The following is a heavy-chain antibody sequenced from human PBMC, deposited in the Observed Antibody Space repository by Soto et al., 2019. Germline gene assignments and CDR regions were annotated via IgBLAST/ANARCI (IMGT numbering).Heavy chain of an antibody. CDR3: TRGPRATSAGRSAH. J-gene: IGHJ4*02. D-gene: IGHD6-13*01. CDR1: GFTFNSYL. CDR2: IYNDGTYA. Sequence: PGGSLRRSCTGSGFTFNSYLMHWVRQVPGKGPVWVARIYNDGTYADYADSVKGRFTISRDNAKDTLYLQMNDLRAEDSALYHCTRGPRATSAGRSAHSGQGSVGTVSS. V-gene: IGHV3-74*01.